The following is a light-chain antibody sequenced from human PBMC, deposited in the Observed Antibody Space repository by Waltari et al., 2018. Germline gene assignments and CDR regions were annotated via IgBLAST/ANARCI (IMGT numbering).Light chain of an antibody. V-gene: IGKV1-9*01. CDR3: QQVKSYPLT. CDR2: AAS. CDR1: QGINTY. Sequence: IQLTQSPSSLSASVGDRVTIPCRASQGINTYLAWYQQKPGKAPNLLIYAASTLQSGVPSRFNGSGSGTEFTLTISSLQPEDFATYCCQQVKSYPLTSGGGTTVEIK. J-gene: IGKJ4*01.